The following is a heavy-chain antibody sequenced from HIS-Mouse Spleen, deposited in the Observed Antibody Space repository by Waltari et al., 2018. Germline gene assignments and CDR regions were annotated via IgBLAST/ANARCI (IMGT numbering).Heavy chain of an antibody. V-gene: IGHV4-34*01. Sequence: QVQLQQWGAGLLKPSETLSLTCAVYGGSFSGYYWGWIRQPPGKGLEWIGEINHSGSTNYNPYLKSRVTISVDTSKNQFSLKLSSVTAADTAVYYCARVRTGDPSYWYFDLWGRGTLVTVSS. D-gene: IGHD7-27*01. CDR3: ARVRTGDPSYWYFDL. J-gene: IGHJ2*01. CDR1: GGSFSGYY. CDR2: INHSGST.